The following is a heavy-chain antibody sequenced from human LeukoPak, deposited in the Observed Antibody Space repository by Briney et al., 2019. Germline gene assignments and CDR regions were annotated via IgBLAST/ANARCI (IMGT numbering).Heavy chain of an antibody. CDR1: GFSFTTSA. J-gene: IGHJ4*02. CDR2: IVVGSSNT. CDR3: AADLPYSNYGPLDF. Sequence: SVKVSCKASGFSFTTSAVQWVRQARGQRLEWIGWIVVGSSNTNYAQKFQERVTIARDMSSSTAYLELSNLSSEDTAVYFCAADLPYSNYGPLDFWGQGTLVTVSS. D-gene: IGHD4-11*01. V-gene: IGHV1-58*01.